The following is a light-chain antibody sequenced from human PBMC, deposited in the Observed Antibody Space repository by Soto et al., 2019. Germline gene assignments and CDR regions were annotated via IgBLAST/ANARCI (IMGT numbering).Light chain of an antibody. J-gene: IGKJ5*01. CDR3: QQYNDWPQT. V-gene: IGKV1-17*03. CDR1: QGISNY. CDR2: AAS. Sequence: DIQMTQSPSAMSASVGDRFNITCRASQGISNYLAWFQLKPGKVPKRLMYAASTLQSGVPSRFSGSGSGTEFTLTISNLQSEDFAVYYCQQYNDWPQTFGQGTRLEIK.